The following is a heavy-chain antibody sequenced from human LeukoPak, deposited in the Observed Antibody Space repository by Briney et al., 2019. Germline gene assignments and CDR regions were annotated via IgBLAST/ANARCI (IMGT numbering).Heavy chain of an antibody. J-gene: IGHJ4*02. V-gene: IGHV3-66*03. Sequence: GGSLRLYCTASEFTVSRNYMLWVRQAAGKGLESVSLIFSNGDTHYADSVKGRFTISRDNSKNTLYLQMNSLRAEDTAVYYCARDRSYSSSWYPIFDYWGQGTLVTVSS. CDR1: EFTVSRNY. D-gene: IGHD6-13*01. CDR2: IFSNGDT. CDR3: ARDRSYSSSWYPIFDY.